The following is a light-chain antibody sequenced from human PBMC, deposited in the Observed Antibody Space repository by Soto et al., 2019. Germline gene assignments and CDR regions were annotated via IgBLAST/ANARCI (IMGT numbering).Light chain of an antibody. J-gene: IGLJ1*01. CDR3: QSHDSSLSSYV. CDR2: IND. CDR1: SSNIGDNP. V-gene: IGLV1-44*01. Sequence: QSVLTQPPSASGTPGQRITISCSGSSSNIGDNPVNWYQQLPGAAPKLLIYINDQRPSGVPDRFSGSKSGTSASLAISGLQAEDEADYYCQSHDSSLSSYVFGTGTKATVL.